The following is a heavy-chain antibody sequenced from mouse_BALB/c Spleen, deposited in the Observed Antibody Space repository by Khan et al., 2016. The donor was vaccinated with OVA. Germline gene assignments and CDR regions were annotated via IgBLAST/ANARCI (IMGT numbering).Heavy chain of an antibody. D-gene: IGHD2-10*02. CDR1: GYTFTSYW. CDR2: IDPSDSET. CDR3: ARGGYGSSFAY. Sequence: QVQLKESGAELVRPGASVKLSCKASGYTFTSYWMNWVKQRPGQGLEWIGMIDPSDSETHYNQMFKDKATLTVDTSSSTAYMQLSSLTSEDSAVYYCARGGYGSSFAYWGQGTLVTVSA. J-gene: IGHJ3*01. V-gene: IGHV1-61*01.